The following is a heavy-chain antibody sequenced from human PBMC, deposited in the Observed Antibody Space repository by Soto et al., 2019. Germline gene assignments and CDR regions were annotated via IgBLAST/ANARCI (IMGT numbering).Heavy chain of an antibody. Sequence: SVKVSCKTSGGTFSNYDIHWVRQAPGQGLEWMGEIAPIFGTSHYAQKFLGRVTITADESTSTAYMEVNSLTSEDTAVYYCARGRVYYGMDVWGQGTTVTVSS. CDR2: IAPIFGTS. CDR3: ARGRVYYGMDV. V-gene: IGHV1-69*13. CDR1: GGTFSNYD. J-gene: IGHJ6*02.